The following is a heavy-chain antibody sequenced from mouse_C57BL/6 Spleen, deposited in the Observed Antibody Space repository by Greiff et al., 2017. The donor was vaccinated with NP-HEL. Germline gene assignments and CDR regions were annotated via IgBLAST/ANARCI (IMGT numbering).Heavy chain of an antibody. V-gene: IGHV1-80*01. CDR2: IYPGDGDT. J-gene: IGHJ2*01. CDR1: GYAFSSYW. D-gene: IGHD1-1*01. Sequence: VKLVESGAELVKPGASVKISCKASGYAFSSYWMNWVKQRPGKGLEWIGQIYPGDGDTNYNGKFKGKATLTADKSSSTAYMQLSSLTSEDSAVYFCARWDYGSSYGYWGQGTTLTVSS. CDR3: ARWDYGSSYGY.